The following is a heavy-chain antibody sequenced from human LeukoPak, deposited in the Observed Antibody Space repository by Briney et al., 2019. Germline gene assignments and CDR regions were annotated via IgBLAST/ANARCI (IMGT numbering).Heavy chain of an antibody. Sequence: PGRSLRLSCAASGFTFDDYAMHWVRQAPGKGLEWVSGISWTSGSIGYADSVKGRFTISRDNAKNSLYLQMNSLRAEDTALYYCATGGPKLERDFDYWGQGTLVTVSS. CDR2: ISWTSGSI. V-gene: IGHV3-9*01. CDR3: ATGGPKLERDFDY. J-gene: IGHJ4*02. CDR1: GFTFDDYA. D-gene: IGHD1-1*01.